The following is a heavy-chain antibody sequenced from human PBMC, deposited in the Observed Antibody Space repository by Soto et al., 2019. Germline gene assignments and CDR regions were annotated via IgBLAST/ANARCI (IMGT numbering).Heavy chain of an antibody. CDR3: ARFRMAAAGSYYYYGMAV. CDR1: GFTFSSYS. V-gene: IGHV3-21*01. D-gene: IGHD6-13*01. J-gene: IGHJ6*02. CDR2: ISSSSSYI. Sequence: PGGSLRLSCAASGFTFSSYSMNWVRQAPGKGLEWVSSISSSSSYIYYADSVKGRFTISRDNAKNSLYLQMNSLRAEDTAVYYCARFRMAAAGSYYYYGMAVWGQGTTVTVSS.